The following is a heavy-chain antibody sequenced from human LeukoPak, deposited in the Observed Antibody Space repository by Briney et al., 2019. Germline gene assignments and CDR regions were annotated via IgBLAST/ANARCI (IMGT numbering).Heavy chain of an antibody. V-gene: IGHV4-34*01. CDR1: GGSFSGYY. J-gene: IGHJ3*02. CDR3: ASIQKLMTTVTNDAFDI. D-gene: IGHD4-17*01. CDR2: INHSGST. Sequence: PSETLSLTCAAYGGSFSGYYWSWIRQPPGKGLEWIGEINHSGSTNYNPSLKSRVTISVDTSKNQFSLKLSSVTAADTAVYYCASIQKLMTTVTNDAFDIWGQGTMVTVSS.